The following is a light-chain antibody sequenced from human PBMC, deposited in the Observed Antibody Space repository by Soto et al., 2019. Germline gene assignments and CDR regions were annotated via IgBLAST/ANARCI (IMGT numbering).Light chain of an antibody. CDR1: QSLLGSDGKTY. J-gene: IGKJ5*01. CDR3: MRSTQLPPT. V-gene: IGKV2D-29*02. Sequence: DIVMTQTPLSLSVTPGQPASISCKSSQSLLGSDGKTYLSWYLQKPGQSPQLLIYEVSTRVSGVPDRFSGSGSGTDFTLEISRVETDDVGIYYCMRSTQLPPTFGQGTRLEIK. CDR2: EVS.